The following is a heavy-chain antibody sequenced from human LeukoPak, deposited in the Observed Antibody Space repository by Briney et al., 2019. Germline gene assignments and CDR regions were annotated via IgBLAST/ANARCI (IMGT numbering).Heavy chain of an antibody. Sequence: ASVKVSCKASGYTFTSYDINWVRQATGQGLEWMGWMNPNSGNTGYAQKFQGRVTMTRDTSTSTVYMELSSLRSEDTAVYYCARGDITGDGSDDDAFDIWGQGTMVTVSS. V-gene: IGHV1-8*01. CDR1: GYTFTSYD. J-gene: IGHJ3*02. CDR3: ARGDITGDGSDDDAFDI. D-gene: IGHD7-27*01. CDR2: MNPNSGNT.